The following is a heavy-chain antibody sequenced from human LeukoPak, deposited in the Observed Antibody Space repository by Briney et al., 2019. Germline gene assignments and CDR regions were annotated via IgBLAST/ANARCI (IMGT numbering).Heavy chain of an antibody. J-gene: IGHJ4*02. CDR2: IRYDGSNR. Sequence: GGSLRLSCAASGFTFSSYGMHWVRQAPGKGLEWVAFIRYDGSNRYYADSVKGRFTISRDNSKNTLYLQMNSLRAEDTAVYYCAKDRRYGSGSYLFDYWGQGTLVTVSS. V-gene: IGHV3-30*02. D-gene: IGHD3-10*01. CDR1: GFTFSSYG. CDR3: AKDRRYGSGSYLFDY.